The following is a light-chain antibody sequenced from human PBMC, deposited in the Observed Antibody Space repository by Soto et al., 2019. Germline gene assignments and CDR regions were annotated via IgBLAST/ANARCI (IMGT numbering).Light chain of an antibody. J-gene: IGKJ3*01. V-gene: IGKV3-15*01. CDR1: QSLSRN. CDR3: QHYNDWPPAFT. Sequence: EILMTQSPATLSVSPGERATLSCRASQSLSRNLAWYQQKPGQAPRLLIYGASTRASGVPARFSGSGSGTESTHTITSLQSEDFALYYCQHYNDWPPAFTGGRGTKVDI. CDR2: GAS.